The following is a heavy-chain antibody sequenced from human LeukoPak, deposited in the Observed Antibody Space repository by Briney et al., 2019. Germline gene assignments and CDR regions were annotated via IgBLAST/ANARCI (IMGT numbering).Heavy chain of an antibody. D-gene: IGHD5-18*01. V-gene: IGHV3-9*01. CDR2: ISWNSGII. CDR3: TKDSVAMVTTSDY. J-gene: IGHJ4*02. Sequence: SLRLSCAASGFTFDDYGMSWVRQAPGKGLEWVSGISWNSGIIGYADSVKGRFTTSRDNAKNSLYLQMNSLRPEDTALYYCTKDSVAMVTTSDYWGQGTLVTVSS. CDR1: GFTFDDYG.